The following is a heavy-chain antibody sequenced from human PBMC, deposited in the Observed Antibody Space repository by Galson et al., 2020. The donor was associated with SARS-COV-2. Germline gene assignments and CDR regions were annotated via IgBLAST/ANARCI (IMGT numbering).Heavy chain of an antibody. Sequence: ESGPTLVKPTQTLTLTCTFSGFSLTTGGLCVNWIRQPPGKALESLARLDWDGDKYYSTSLKTRLTISKDTSKNQVVRTMTDMDPVDTATYYGARIDSSGCRGNYWGQGTPVTVSS. V-gene: IGHV2-70*11. J-gene: IGHJ4*02. CDR3: ARIDSSGCRGNY. CDR1: GFSLTTGGLC. CDR2: LDWDGDK. D-gene: IGHD6-19*01.